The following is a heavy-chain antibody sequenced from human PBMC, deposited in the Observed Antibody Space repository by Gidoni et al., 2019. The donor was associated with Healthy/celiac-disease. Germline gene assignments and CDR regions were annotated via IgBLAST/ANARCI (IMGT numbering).Heavy chain of an antibody. CDR1: GYTFTGFY. V-gene: IGHV1-2*02. J-gene: IGHJ4*02. D-gene: IGHD3-16*01. Sequence: QVQLVQSGAEVKNPGASLKVSCKASGYTFTGFYIHWVRQAPGQGLEWMGWINPNSGGTIYAQKFQGRVTMTRDTSISTAYMVLSSLRSDDTAVYYCARDIRYGGSTIIDYWGQGTLVTVSS. CDR2: INPNSGGT. CDR3: ARDIRYGGSTIIDY.